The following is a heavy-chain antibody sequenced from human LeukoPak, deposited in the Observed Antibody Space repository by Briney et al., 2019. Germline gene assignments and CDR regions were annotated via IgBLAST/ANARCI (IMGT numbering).Heavy chain of an antibody. CDR3: ARHSSSWPNFDY. D-gene: IGHD6-13*01. J-gene: IGHJ4*02. V-gene: IGHV4-39*07. CDR1: GGSISSSSYY. Sequence: PSETLSLTCTVSGGSISSSSYYWGWIRQPPGKGLEWIGSIYYSGSTYYNPSLKSRVTISVDTSKNQFSLKLSSVTAADTAVYYCARHSSSWPNFDYWGQGTLVTVSS. CDR2: IYYSGST.